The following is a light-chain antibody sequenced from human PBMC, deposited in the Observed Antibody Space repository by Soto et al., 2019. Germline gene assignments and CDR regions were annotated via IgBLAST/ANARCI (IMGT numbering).Light chain of an antibody. V-gene: IGKV1-5*01. Sequence: DIQMTRSPSTLSASVRDRVTITCRASQSITNWLAWYQQKPGKAPKLLVYDASSLESGVPSRFSGSGSGTEFTLPISRLQPDDFATYYCQQYNSYSPLTFGPGTRWISN. J-gene: IGKJ3*01. CDR1: QSITNW. CDR2: DAS. CDR3: QQYNSYSPLT.